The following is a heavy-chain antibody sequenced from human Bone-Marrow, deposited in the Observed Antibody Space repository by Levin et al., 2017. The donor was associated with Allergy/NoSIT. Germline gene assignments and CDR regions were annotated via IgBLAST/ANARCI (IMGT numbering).Heavy chain of an antibody. V-gene: IGHV3-7*01. CDR1: GFTFSNSW. D-gene: IGHD5-24*01. J-gene: IGHJ5*02. Sequence: LSGGSLRLFCAASGFTFSNSWMSWVRQAPGKGLEWVANIKEDGSEKYYVDSVKGRFTLSRDHAKNSLFVQMNSLRVEDTAVYYCARDQFRRATIGARWFDPWGQGTLVTVSS. CDR3: ARDQFRRATIGARWFDP. CDR2: IKEDGSEK.